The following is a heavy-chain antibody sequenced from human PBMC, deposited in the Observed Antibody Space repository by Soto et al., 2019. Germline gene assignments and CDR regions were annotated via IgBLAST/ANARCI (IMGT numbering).Heavy chain of an antibody. D-gene: IGHD3-16*01. CDR3: ARHQRDDASRKIDC. J-gene: IGHJ4*02. CDR1: GYSFTSNW. V-gene: IGHV5-51*01. Sequence: PVESLKISCQGSGYSFTSNWIGCVLQMRGKVLEWMGIINPADSDIKYSPSFQGQVTISADKSIGTAYLQWSSLKASDTAMYYCARHQRDDASRKIDCWGQGTLVTVSS. CDR2: INPADSDI.